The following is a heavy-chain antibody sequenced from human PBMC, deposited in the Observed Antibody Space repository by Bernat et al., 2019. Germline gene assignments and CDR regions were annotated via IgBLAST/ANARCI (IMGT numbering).Heavy chain of an antibody. J-gene: IGHJ3*02. CDR3: AKIRDGSGYYPAAFDI. CDR1: GFTFDDYA. D-gene: IGHD3-22*01. V-gene: IGHV3-9*01. Sequence: EVQLVESGGGLVQPGRSLRLSCAASGFTFDDYAMHWVRQAPGKGLEWVSGISWDSGSTGYSDSVKCRFTISRDNAKNSLSLQMNSLRAEDTALYYCAKIRDGSGYYPAAFDIWGQGTMVTVSS. CDR2: ISWDSGST.